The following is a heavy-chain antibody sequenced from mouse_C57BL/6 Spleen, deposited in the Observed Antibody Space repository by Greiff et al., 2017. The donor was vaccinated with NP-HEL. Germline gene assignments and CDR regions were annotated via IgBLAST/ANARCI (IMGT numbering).Heavy chain of an antibody. Sequence: VKLQQPGAELVMPGASVKLSCKASGYTFTSYWMHWVKQRPGQGLEWIGEIDPSDSYTNYNQKFKGKSTLTVDKSSSTAYMQLSSLTSEDSAVSYCATNWDGGFAYWGQGTLVTVSA. CDR1: GYTFTSYW. D-gene: IGHD4-1*01. CDR3: ATNWDGGFAY. J-gene: IGHJ3*01. CDR2: IDPSDSYT. V-gene: IGHV1-69*01.